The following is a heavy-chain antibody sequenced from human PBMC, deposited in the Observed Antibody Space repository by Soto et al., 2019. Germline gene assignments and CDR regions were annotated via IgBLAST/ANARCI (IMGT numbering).Heavy chain of an antibody. CDR3: ARADSSGYRYDY. V-gene: IGHV1-69*14. Sequence: QVQLVQSGAEVKKPGSSVKVSCKASGGTFNSYIISWVRQAPGQGLEWMGGIIPFFGTASYTQKFQGRVTITADKSTSTAYMVLSSLRSDDTAVYYCARADSSGYRYDYWGQGTLVTVSS. CDR2: IIPFFGTA. CDR1: GGTFNSYI. D-gene: IGHD3-22*01. J-gene: IGHJ4*02.